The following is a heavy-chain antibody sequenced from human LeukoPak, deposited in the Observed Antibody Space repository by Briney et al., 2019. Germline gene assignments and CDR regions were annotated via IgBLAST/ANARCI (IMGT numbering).Heavy chain of an antibody. J-gene: IGHJ4*02. CDR2: ISSSGSTI. Sequence: RGSLRLSCAASGFTFSSYEMNWVRQAPGKGLEWVSYISSSGSTIYYADSVKGRFTTSRDNAKNSLYLQMNSLRAEDTAVYYCASSMGFFGVVINHYFDYWGQGTLVTVSS. CDR3: ASSMGFFGVVINHYFDY. CDR1: GFTFSSYE. D-gene: IGHD3-3*01. V-gene: IGHV3-48*03.